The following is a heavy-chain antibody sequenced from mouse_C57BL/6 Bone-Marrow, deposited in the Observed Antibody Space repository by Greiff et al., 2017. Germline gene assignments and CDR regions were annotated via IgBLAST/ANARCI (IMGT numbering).Heavy chain of an antibody. CDR2: IRNKANGYTT. CDR1: GFTFTDYY. CDR3: ARSPDDYAWFAY. V-gene: IGHV7-3*01. D-gene: IGHD2-4*01. Sequence: EVQVVESGGGLVQPGGSLSLSCAASGFTFTDYYMSWVRQPPGKALEWLGFIRNKANGYTTEYSASVKGRFTISRDNSQSILYLQMNALRAEDSATYYCARSPDDYAWFAYWGQGTLVTVSA. J-gene: IGHJ3*01.